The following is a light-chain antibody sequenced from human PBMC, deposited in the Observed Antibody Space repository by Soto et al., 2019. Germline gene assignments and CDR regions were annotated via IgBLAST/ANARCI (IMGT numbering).Light chain of an antibody. CDR1: QRISTW. CDR2: KAS. CDR3: QQYNSNPLT. V-gene: IGKV1-5*03. Sequence: DIQMTQSPSTLSASVGDRVTITCRGSQRISTWLAWYQQKPGKAPKLLIYKASSLESGVPSRFSGSGSGTEFTLTISSLQPDDFATYHCQQYNSNPLTFGGGTKVEIK. J-gene: IGKJ4*01.